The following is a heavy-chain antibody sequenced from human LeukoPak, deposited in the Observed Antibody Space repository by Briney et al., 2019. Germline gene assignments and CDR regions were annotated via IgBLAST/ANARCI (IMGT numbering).Heavy chain of an antibody. Sequence: GGSLRLSCTASGFTFSTYWMHWARQDPGKALVWVARINSDGSNTIYADSVKGRFTISRDNTKNTLYLQMNSLRAEDTAVYYCASGVTIWLGNAFDIWGQGTIVTVS. V-gene: IGHV3-74*01. CDR1: GFTFSTYW. D-gene: IGHD3-3*01. J-gene: IGHJ3*02. CDR3: ASGVTIWLGNAFDI. CDR2: INSDGSNT.